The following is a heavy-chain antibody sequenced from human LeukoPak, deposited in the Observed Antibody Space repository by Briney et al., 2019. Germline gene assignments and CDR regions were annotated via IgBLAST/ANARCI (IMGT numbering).Heavy chain of an antibody. V-gene: IGHV4-39*07. J-gene: IGHJ4*02. CDR3: ARDPHSGNALTDY. CDR2: IYQGGST. Sequence: PSETLSLTCTVSGGSISSSRQYWDWIRQPPGKGLEWIGEIYQGGSTNYSPSLKSRVTISVDKSKNQVSLKLSSVTAADTAVYYCARDPHSGNALTDYWGQGTLVTVSS. CDR1: GGSISSSRQY. D-gene: IGHD5-12*01.